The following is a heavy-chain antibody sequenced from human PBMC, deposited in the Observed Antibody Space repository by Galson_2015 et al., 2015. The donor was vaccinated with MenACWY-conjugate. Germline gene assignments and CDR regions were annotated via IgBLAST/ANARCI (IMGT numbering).Heavy chain of an antibody. Sequence: SLRLSCAASGFTFSDYWMSWVRQAPGKGLECVANIKKDGSETCYVDSVKGRFTISRDNAKNSLYLQMDSLRAEDTAMYYCVRGRWTHSYYFDCWGQGTLVTVSS. V-gene: IGHV3-7*03. CDR3: VRGRWTHSYYFDC. J-gene: IGHJ4*02. D-gene: IGHD5-24*01. CDR2: IKKDGSET. CDR1: GFTFSDYW.